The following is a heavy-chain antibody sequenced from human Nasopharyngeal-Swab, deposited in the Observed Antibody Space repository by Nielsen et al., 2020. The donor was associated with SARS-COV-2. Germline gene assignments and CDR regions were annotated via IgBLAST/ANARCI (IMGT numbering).Heavy chain of an antibody. Sequence: SVKVSCKTSGGSFTNSAINWVRQAPGQGLEWMGGIVPALGLPNYAQNFRGRVTISADRSTTTSYLELSSLRSEDTAIYYCAREGEYGAYDAPDYWGQGTLVTVSS. CDR3: AREGEYGAYDAPDY. J-gene: IGHJ4*02. CDR2: IVPALGLP. D-gene: IGHD5-12*01. V-gene: IGHV1-69*10. CDR1: GGSFTNSA.